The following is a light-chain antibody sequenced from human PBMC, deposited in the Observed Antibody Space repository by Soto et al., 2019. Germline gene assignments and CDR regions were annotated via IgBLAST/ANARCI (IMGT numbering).Light chain of an antibody. CDR3: QQYYSRES. CDR2: KTS. V-gene: IGKV1-5*03. Sequence: DIQMTQSPSIVSASVGDTVTLTCRASQAVNPWLAWHQQKPGKVPRVLIYKTSDLENGVPSRFSGSGSGTEFILTISNLQPDDFATYYCQQYYSRESFGQGTKV. J-gene: IGKJ1*01. CDR1: QAVNPW.